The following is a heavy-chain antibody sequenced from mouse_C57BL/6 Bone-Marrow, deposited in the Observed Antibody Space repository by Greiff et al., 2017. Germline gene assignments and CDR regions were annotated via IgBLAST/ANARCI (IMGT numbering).Heavy chain of an antibody. J-gene: IGHJ2*01. Sequence: VQLQQSGPVLVKPGASVKMSCKASGYTFTDYYMNWVKQSHGKSLEWIGVINPYNGGTSYNQKFKGKATLTVDKSSSTVYMELNSLTSEDSAVYYCARGWLHLDYWGQGTTLTVSS. CDR2: INPYNGGT. V-gene: IGHV1-19*01. CDR3: ARGWLHLDY. CDR1: GYTFTDYY. D-gene: IGHD2-2*01.